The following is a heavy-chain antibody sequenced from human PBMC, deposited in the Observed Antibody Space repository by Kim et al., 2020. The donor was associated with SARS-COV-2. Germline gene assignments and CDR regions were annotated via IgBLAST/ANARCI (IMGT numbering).Heavy chain of an antibody. Sequence: DPVKGQFTISRDNSQNTLFLQMTSLRAEDTAIYYCARGRYGSGSYFNVGDYWGPGTLVTVSS. D-gene: IGHD3-10*01. CDR3: ARGRYGSGSYFNVGDY. J-gene: IGHJ4*02. V-gene: IGHV3-23*01.